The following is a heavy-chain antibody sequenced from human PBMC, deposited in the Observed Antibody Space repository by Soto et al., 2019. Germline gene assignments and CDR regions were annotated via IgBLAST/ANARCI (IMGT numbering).Heavy chain of an antibody. CDR1: GFTFSSYA. J-gene: IGHJ5*02. CDR3: AGGRKVRGVIIWGWFDP. D-gene: IGHD3-10*01. CDR2: ISYDGSNK. Sequence: QVQLVESGGGVVQPGRSLRLSCAASGFTFSSYAMHWVRQAPGKGLEWVAVISYDGSNKYYADSVKGRFTSSRDNSKNTLYLQMNSLRAEDTAVYYCAGGRKVRGVIIWGWFDPWGQGTLVTVSS. V-gene: IGHV3-30-3*01.